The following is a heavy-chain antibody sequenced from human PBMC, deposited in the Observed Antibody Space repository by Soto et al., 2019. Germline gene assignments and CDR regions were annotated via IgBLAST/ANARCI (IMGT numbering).Heavy chain of an antibody. J-gene: IGHJ6*02. CDR1: GGTFSSYA. CDR3: ARKDIVVVPAAIHYGMAV. V-gene: IGHV1-69*06. Sequence: QVQLVQSGAEVKKPGSSVKVSCKASGGTFSSYAISWVRQAPGQGLEWMGGIIPIFGTANYAQKFQCRVTITAHKSTSTAYMELSSLRSEDTAVYYCARKDIVVVPAAIHYGMAVWGQGTTVTVSS. D-gene: IGHD2-2*02. CDR2: IIPIFGTA.